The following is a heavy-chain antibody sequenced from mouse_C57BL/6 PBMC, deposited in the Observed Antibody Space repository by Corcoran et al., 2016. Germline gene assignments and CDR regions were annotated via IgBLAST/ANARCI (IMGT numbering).Heavy chain of an antibody. V-gene: IGHV1-75*01. CDR2: IFPGSGRT. CDR3: ARLDSDEGGATDY. CDR1: GYTFTDYD. J-gene: IGHJ4*01. Sequence: QVQLQQPGPELVKPGASVQVSCKASGYTFTDYDINWVKPRPGKGLEWLRWIFPGSGRTYYNEKFKGQATLTVDKSSSTAYMLLSSLTSEDSAVYFCARLDSDEGGATDYGGQGTSVTVSS.